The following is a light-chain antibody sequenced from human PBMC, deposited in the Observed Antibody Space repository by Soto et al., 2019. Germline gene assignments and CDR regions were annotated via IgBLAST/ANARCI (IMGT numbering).Light chain of an antibody. CDR3: QQRSNWPPSIT. CDR1: QSVSSSY. CDR2: DAS. Sequence: IVLTQSPATLSSSPGERATLSCGASQSVSSSYVAWYQHKPGLAPRLLIYDASNRATGIPARFSGSGSGTDFTLTISSLEPEDFAVYYCQQRSNWPPSITFGQGTRLEIK. V-gene: IGKV3-11*01. J-gene: IGKJ5*01.